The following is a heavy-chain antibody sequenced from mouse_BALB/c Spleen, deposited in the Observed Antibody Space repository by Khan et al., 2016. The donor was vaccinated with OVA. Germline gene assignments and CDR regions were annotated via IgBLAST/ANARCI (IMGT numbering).Heavy chain of an antibody. Sequence: EVQLVESGGDLVKPGGSLKLSCAASGFTFSTYGMSWVRQTPDKRLEWVATISSGGSYTYYPDSVQGRFTISRDNAKNTLYLQMSSLKSEDTAMYYCERLAYYYNSEGFAYWGQGTLVTVSA. V-gene: IGHV5-6*01. CDR2: ISSGGSYT. D-gene: IGHD1-1*01. CDR1: GFTFSTYG. J-gene: IGHJ3*01. CDR3: ERLAYYYNSEGFAY.